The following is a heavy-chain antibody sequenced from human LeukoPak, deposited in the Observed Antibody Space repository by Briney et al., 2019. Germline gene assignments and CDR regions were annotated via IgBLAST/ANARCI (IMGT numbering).Heavy chain of an antibody. CDR3: AREGATSAWTSHFYYYGMDV. Sequence: ASVKVSCMASGYTFSNNGISWVRRAPGQGLEWMGWISPYNVNTNYAPKVQGRVTITTDTSTSTAYMELGSLRSDDTAIYYCAREGATSAWTSHFYYYGMDVWGRGTTVTVSS. CDR1: GYTFSNNG. J-gene: IGHJ6*02. V-gene: IGHV1-18*01. D-gene: IGHD6-19*01. CDR2: ISPYNVNT.